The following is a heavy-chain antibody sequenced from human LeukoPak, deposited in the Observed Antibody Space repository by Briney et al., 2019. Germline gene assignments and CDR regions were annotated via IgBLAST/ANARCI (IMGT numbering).Heavy chain of an antibody. CDR2: ISDIGRT. CDR1: GGSFSGYY. Sequence: SETLSLTCAVYGGSFSGYYWTWIRQPPGKGLEWIGYISDIGRTNYNPSLKSRVTISVDTSENQFSLKLNSVTAADTAVYYCARNQLGSGWHSSAYWGQGTRVTVSS. CDR3: ARNQLGSGWHSSAY. V-gene: IGHV4-59*01. J-gene: IGHJ4*02. D-gene: IGHD6-19*01.